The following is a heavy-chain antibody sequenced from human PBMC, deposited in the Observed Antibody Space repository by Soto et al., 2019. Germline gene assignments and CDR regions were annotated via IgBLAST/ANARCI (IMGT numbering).Heavy chain of an antibody. J-gene: IGHJ6*03. CDR1: GGSFSGYY. D-gene: IGHD3-9*01. CDR2: INHSGNT. CDR3: ASQGLPYFDWSPTPLYYMDV. Sequence: SETLSLTCAVYGGSFSGYYWSWIRQPPGKGLEWIGEINHSGNTNYNPSLKSRVTISIDKSKNQFSLKLSSVTAADTAVYYCASQGLPYFDWSPTPLYYMDVWGKGTTVTVSS. V-gene: IGHV4-34*01.